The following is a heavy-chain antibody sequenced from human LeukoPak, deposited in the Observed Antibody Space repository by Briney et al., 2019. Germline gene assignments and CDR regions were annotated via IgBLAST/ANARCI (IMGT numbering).Heavy chain of an antibody. D-gene: IGHD3-10*01. CDR2: IYPGDSDT. CDR1: GYSFTSYW. CDR3: ARSFGELSQLGYYFDY. J-gene: IGHJ4*02. V-gene: IGHV5-51*01. Sequence: GESLKISCKGSGYSFTSYWIGWVRQMPGKGLEWMGIIYPGDSDTRYSPSFQGQVTISADKSISTAYLQWSSLKASDTAMYYCARSFGELSQLGYYFDYWGQGTLVTVSS.